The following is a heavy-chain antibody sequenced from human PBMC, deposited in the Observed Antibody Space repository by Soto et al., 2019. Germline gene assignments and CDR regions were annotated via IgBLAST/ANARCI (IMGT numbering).Heavy chain of an antibody. CDR3: AKDRGLVLSFYFDY. CDR1: GFTFDDYA. J-gene: IGHJ4*02. Sequence: EVQLVESGGGLVQPGRSLRLSCAASGFTFDDYAMHWVRQAPGKGLEWVSGISWNNGSIGYADSVKGRFTISRDNAKNSLYLQMNSLRAEDTALYYCAKDRGLVLSFYFDYWGQGTLVTGSS. D-gene: IGHD6-19*01. CDR2: ISWNNGSI. V-gene: IGHV3-9*01.